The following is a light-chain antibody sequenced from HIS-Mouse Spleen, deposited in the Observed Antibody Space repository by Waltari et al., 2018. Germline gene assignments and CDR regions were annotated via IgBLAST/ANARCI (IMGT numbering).Light chain of an antibody. J-gene: IGLJ1*01. CDR2: QDS. CDR3: QAWDSSTVV. Sequence: SYELTQPPSVSVSPGQTASITCPGDNLGDKYACWYQQKPGQSPVLVIYQDSKRPSGIPERFPGSNSGNTATLTISGTQAMDEADYYCQAWDSSTVVFGTGTKVTVL. V-gene: IGLV3-1*01. CDR1: NLGDKY.